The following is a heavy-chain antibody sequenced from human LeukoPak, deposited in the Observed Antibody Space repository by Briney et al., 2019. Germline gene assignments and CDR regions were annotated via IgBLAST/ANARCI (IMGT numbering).Heavy chain of an antibody. CDR1: GFTVGSNY. CDR2: ISSSSSNI. Sequence: GGSLRLSCVASGFTVGSNYMTWVRQAPGKGLEWVSYISSSSSNIDYADSVKGRFTISRHNAKNSLFLQMNSLRAEDTAVYYCARDLDYVHALDIWGQGTVVTVSS. J-gene: IGHJ3*02. CDR3: ARDLDYVHALDI. D-gene: IGHD4-17*01. V-gene: IGHV3-48*01.